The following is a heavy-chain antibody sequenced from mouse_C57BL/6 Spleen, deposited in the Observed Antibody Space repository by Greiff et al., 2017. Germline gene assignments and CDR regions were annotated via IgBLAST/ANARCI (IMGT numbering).Heavy chain of an antibody. CDR3: ASEGPYYDYDGASWFAY. CDR2: IYPGDGDT. J-gene: IGHJ3*01. V-gene: IGHV1-80*01. Sequence: VQLKESGAELVKPGASVKISCKASGYAFSSYWMNWVKQRPGKGLEWIGQIYPGDGDTNSNGKFKGKATLTADKSSSTAYMQLSSLTSEDSAVYFCASEGPYYDYDGASWFAYWGQGTLVTVSA. CDR1: GYAFSSYW. D-gene: IGHD2-4*01.